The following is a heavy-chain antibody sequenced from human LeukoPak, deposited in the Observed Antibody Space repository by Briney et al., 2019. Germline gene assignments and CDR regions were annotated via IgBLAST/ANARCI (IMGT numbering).Heavy chain of an antibody. CDR3: ARVCSSSCYVCDYYYYYIDV. J-gene: IGHJ6*03. V-gene: IGHV4-39*07. CDR2: IFYSGST. D-gene: IGHD6-13*01. Sequence: SQSLSLTSPVSGGSISISCYYWGWIRQPPWKGLEWFGSIFYSGSTYNSPSPERRVTISVDTSKNKFCLELCSLTAAERAVYYCARVCSSSCYVCDYYYYYIDVWGKGTTVTVSS. CDR1: GGSISISCYY.